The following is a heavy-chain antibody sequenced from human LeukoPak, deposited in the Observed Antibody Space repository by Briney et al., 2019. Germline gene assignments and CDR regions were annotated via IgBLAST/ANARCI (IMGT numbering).Heavy chain of an antibody. CDR2: IKSKTEGGTT. CDR1: GFTFSNVW. CDR3: AKGPQVLRSLERIWSDP. Sequence: GGSLRLSCAASGFTFSNVWMNWVRPAPGKGLEWVGRIKSKTEGGTTDYAAPVKGRFSISGDDSNTTLYLQTNSLTAEDTAVYYCAKGPQVLRSLERIWSDPWGQGTLVIVSS. D-gene: IGHD3-3*01. J-gene: IGHJ5*02. V-gene: IGHV3-15*07.